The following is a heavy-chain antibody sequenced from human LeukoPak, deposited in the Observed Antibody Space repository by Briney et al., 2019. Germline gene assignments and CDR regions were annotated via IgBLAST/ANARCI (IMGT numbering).Heavy chain of an antibody. D-gene: IGHD1-26*01. V-gene: IGHV3-23*01. J-gene: IGHJ4*02. CDR1: GFTFSSYA. CDR3: AKPKVGAPTPFDY. CDR2: ISGSVGST. Sequence: GGSLRLSCAASGFTFSSYAMSWVRQAPGKGLEWVSAISGSVGSTSYADSVKGRSTISRDNSKNTLYLQMNSLRAEDTAVYYCAKPKVGAPTPFDYWGQGTLVTVSS.